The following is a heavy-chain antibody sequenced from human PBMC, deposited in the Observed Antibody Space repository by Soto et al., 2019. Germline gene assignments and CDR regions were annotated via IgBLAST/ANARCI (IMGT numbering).Heavy chain of an antibody. V-gene: IGHV3-23*01. Sequence: PRGSLRLSCAASGFTFNNYAMNWVRQAPGKGLEWVATISATGGSTYYADSVKGRFTISRDNSKNTLYLQMNGLRVEDTAVYYCAKDRLAGNFDFWGQGTHVTVSS. CDR3: AKDRLAGNFDF. J-gene: IGHJ4*02. CDR1: GFTFNNYA. CDR2: ISATGGST.